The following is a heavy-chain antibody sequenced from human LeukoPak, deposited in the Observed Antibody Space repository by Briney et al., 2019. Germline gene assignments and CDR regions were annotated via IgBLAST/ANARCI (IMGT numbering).Heavy chain of an antibody. CDR3: TTFPSGFDI. D-gene: IGHD3-3*01. J-gene: IGHJ3*02. CDR2: IKSKNDGGTT. V-gene: IGHV3-15*05. CDR1: GFTFSNAW. Sequence: GGSLRLSCTASGFTFSNAWMSWVRQAPGKGLEWVGRIKSKNDGGTTDYAAPVKGRVTISRDDSKNTLYLQMNSLKTEDTALYYCTTFPSGFDIWGQGTMVTVSS.